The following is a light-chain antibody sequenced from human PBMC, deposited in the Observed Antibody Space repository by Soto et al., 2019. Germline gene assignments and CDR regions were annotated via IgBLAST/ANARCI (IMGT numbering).Light chain of an antibody. CDR1: SSNIGSSS. Sequence: QSVLTQPPSASGTPGQRVTISCSGSSSNIGSSSVNWYQQLPGTAPKLLIYNNNQWPSGVPDRFSGSKSGTSASLAISGLQSEDEDDYYCAAWDVTLNGLYVFGTGTRSPS. V-gene: IGLV1-44*01. CDR3: AAWDVTLNGLYV. CDR2: NNN. J-gene: IGLJ1*01.